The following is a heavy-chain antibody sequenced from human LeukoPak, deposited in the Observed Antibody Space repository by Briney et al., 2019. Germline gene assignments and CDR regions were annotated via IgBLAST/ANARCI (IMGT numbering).Heavy chain of an antibody. J-gene: IGHJ4*02. D-gene: IGHD1/OR15-1a*01. CDR1: GFTFSSYA. V-gene: IGHV3-23*01. Sequence: GGSLRLSCAASGFTFSSYAMSWVRQAPGKGLEWVSVISGSGGSTYYADSVKGRFTISRDNAKNSLYLQMNSLRAEDTAVYYCARRTGNLDYWGQGTLVTVSS. CDR3: ARRTGNLDY. CDR2: ISGSGGST.